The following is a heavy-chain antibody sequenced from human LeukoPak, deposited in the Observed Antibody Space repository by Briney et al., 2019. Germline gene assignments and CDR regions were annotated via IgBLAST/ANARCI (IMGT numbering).Heavy chain of an antibody. Sequence: ASVTVSFKASGYTFTGYYMHWVRQAPGQGLEWMGWINPNSGGTNYAQKFQGRVTMTRDTSISTAYMELSRLRPDDTAVYYCATTIGYSYGFDYWGQGTLVTVSS. V-gene: IGHV1-2*02. CDR3: ATTIGYSYGFDY. CDR2: INPNSGGT. CDR1: GYTFTGYY. D-gene: IGHD5-18*01. J-gene: IGHJ4*02.